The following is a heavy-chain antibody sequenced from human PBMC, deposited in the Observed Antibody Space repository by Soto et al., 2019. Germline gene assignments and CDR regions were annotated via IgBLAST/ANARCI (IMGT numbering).Heavy chain of an antibody. V-gene: IGHV4-39*01. Sequence: PSETLSLTCTVSGGSISSSSYYWGWIRQPPGKGLEWIGSIYYSGSTYYNPSLKSRVTISVDTSKNQFSLKLSSVTAADTAVYYCARSAKWIQLWTYWGQGTLVTVSS. J-gene: IGHJ4*02. CDR3: ARSAKWIQLWTY. CDR2: IYYSGST. D-gene: IGHD5-18*01. CDR1: GGSISSSSYY.